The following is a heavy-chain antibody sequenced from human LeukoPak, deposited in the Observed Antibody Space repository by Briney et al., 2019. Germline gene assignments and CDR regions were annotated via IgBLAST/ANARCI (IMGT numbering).Heavy chain of an antibody. CDR2: IYYSGST. Sequence: PSQTLSLTCTVSGGSISSGDYYWSWIRQPPGKGLEWIGYIYYSGSTYYNPSLKSRVTISVDTSKNQFSLKLSSVTAADTAVYYCARIKSIYSSGWPGRGAFDIWGQGTMVTVSS. CDR3: ARIKSIYSSGWPGRGAFDI. CDR1: GGSISSGDYY. J-gene: IGHJ3*02. V-gene: IGHV4-30-4*01. D-gene: IGHD6-19*01.